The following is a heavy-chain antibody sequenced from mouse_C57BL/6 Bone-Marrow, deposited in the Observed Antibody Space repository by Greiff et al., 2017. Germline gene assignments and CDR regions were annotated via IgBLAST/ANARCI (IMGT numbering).Heavy chain of an antibody. CDR3: ARWDYDYDDAMDY. Sequence: VQLQQPGAELVKPGASVKMSCKASGYTFTSYWITWVKQRPGQGLEWIGDIYPGSGSTNYNEKFKSKATLTVDTSSSTAYMQLSSLTSEDSAVYYCARWDYDYDDAMDYWGQGTSVTVSS. CDR1: GYTFTSYW. D-gene: IGHD2-4*01. J-gene: IGHJ4*01. V-gene: IGHV1-55*01. CDR2: IYPGSGST.